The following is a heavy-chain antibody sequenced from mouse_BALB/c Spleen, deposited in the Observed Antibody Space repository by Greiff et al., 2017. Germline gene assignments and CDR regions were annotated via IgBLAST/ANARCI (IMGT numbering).Heavy chain of an antibody. J-gene: IGHJ4*01. V-gene: IGHV3-2*02. Sequence: EVQLVESGPGLVKPSQSLSLTCTVTGYSITSDYAWNWIRQFPGNKLEWMGYISYSGSTSYNPSLKSRISITRDTSKNQFFLQLNSVTTEDTATYYCARRYGNYAMDYWGQGTSVTVSS. CDR1: GYSITSDYA. CDR2: ISYSGST. D-gene: IGHD2-1*01. CDR3: ARRYGNYAMDY.